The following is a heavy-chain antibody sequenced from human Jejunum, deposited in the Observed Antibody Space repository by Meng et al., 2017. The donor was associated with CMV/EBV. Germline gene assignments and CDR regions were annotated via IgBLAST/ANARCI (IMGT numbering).Heavy chain of an antibody. CDR3: ARDIGTDDSSGYYYDYYYYGMDV. CDR1: Y. V-gene: IGHV4-39*07. J-gene: IGHJ6*02. Sequence: YWGWIRQPPGKGLKWIGTIYCRGSTYYNPSLKSRVAISLDTSKNQFSLKLRSVTAADTAVYYCARDIGTDDSSGYYYDYYYYGMDVWGHGTTVTVSS. CDR2: IYCRGST. D-gene: IGHD3-22*01.